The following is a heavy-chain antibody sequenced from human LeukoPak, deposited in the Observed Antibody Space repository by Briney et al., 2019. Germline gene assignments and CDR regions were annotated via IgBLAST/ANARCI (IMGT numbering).Heavy chain of an antibody. CDR3: ARSPYCSSTGCYSWFDP. CDR1: GDSISNTYYY. J-gene: IGHJ5*02. V-gene: IGHV4-39*07. CDR2: IYCSGNT. Sequence: SETLSLTCTVSGDSISNTYYYWGWIRQPPGKGLEWIGSIYCSGNTYYNPSLKSQVTISVDTSKNQFSLQLTSVTAADTAVYYCARSPYCSSTGCYSWFDPWGQGTLVTVSS. D-gene: IGHD2-2*01.